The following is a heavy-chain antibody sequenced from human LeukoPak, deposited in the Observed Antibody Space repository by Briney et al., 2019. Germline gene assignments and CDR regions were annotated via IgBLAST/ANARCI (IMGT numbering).Heavy chain of an antibody. CDR2: ISGSGGST. D-gene: IGHD3-22*01. CDR1: GFTFSSYG. J-gene: IGHJ6*03. CDR3: AKCVSYYDSSGYRYYYYYYMDV. V-gene: IGHV3-23*01. Sequence: GGSLRLSCAASGFTFSSYGMSWVRQAPGKGLEWVSAISGSGGSTYYADSVKGRFTISRDNSKNTLYLQMNSLRAEDTAVYYCAKCVSYYDSSGYRYYYYYYMDVWGKGTTVTISS.